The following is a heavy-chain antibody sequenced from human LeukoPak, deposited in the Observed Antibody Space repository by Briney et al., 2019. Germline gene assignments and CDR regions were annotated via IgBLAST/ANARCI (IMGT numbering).Heavy chain of an antibody. Sequence: SETLSLTCTVSGDSISTYYWNWLRQPPGKGLEWIGHIYYSGSTNYNPSLKSRVTVSVDTSKNPFSLKLRSVTAADTAVYYCARGAGNYYFYGMDVWGQGTTVTVSS. CDR3: ARGAGNYYFYGMDV. J-gene: IGHJ6*02. V-gene: IGHV4-59*01. CDR1: GDSISTYY. CDR2: IYYSGST.